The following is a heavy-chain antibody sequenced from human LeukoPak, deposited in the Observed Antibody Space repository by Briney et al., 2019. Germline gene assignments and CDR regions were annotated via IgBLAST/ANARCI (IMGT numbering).Heavy chain of an antibody. D-gene: IGHD3-22*01. Sequence: SDTLSLTCTVSGGSISGYYWSWIRQSPGKGLEWIGYSDYSGGTNYNPSLKSRVTISVDTSKNQFSLKLSSVTAADTAVYYCARTSIVVVITGNNWFDPWGQGTLVTVSS. CDR1: GGSISGYY. J-gene: IGHJ5*02. V-gene: IGHV4-59*07. CDR2: SDYSGGT. CDR3: ARTSIVVVITGNNWFDP.